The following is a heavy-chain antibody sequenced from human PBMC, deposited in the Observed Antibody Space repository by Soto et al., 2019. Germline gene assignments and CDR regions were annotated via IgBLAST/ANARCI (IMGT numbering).Heavy chain of an antibody. CDR3: ARGRWVVVVPAAQYYFDY. CDR1: GGSFSGYY. CDR2: INHSGST. D-gene: IGHD2-2*01. Sequence: SETLTLTCAVYGGSFSGYYWSWIRQPPGKGLEWIGEINHSGSTNYNPSLKNRVTISVDTSKNQFSLKLSSVTAADTAVYYCARGRWVVVVPAAQYYFDYWGQGTLVTVSS. J-gene: IGHJ4*02. V-gene: IGHV4-34*01.